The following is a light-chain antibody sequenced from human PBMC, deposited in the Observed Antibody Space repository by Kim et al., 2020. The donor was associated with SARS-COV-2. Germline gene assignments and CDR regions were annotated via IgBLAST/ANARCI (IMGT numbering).Light chain of an antibody. CDR2: GVS. V-gene: IGKV3-15*01. J-gene: IGKJ1*01. CDR1: QSVDSF. Sequence: SVSPVERATLSCRASQSVDSFLAWYQQKPGQAPRLLIYGVSTRVTGIPDRFSGSGSGTEFTLTISSLQSEDFAVYYCQQYNSWRTFGQGTKVDIK. CDR3: QQYNSWRT.